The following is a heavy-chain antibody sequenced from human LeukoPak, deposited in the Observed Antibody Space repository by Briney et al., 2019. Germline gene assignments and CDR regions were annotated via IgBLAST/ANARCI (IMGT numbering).Heavy chain of an antibody. CDR2: ISAYNGNT. V-gene: IGHV1-18*01. CDR3: ARVYRDILTGYYTDY. CDR1: GYTFTSYG. J-gene: IGHJ4*02. D-gene: IGHD3-9*01. Sequence: ASVKVSCKASGYTFTSYGISWVRQAPGQGLEWMGWISAYNGNTNYAQKLQGRVTMTTDTSTSTAYMELRSLRSDDTAVYYCARVYRDILTGYYTDYWGQGTLVTGSS.